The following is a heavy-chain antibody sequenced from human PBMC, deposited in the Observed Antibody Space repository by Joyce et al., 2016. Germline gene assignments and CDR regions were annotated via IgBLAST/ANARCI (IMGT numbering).Heavy chain of an antibody. CDR1: GLTLSNSG. Sequence: QVQLVESGGGVVQPGRSLRLSCAASGLTLSNSGVHWVRQAPGKGREWGAVISYDGIYKYYADSVKGRFTISRDNSKNTVFLEMNSPRTEDTAVYYCAKILTATYSSGWFLDYWGQGTLVTVSS. CDR2: ISYDGIYK. J-gene: IGHJ4*02. D-gene: IGHD6-25*01. V-gene: IGHV3-30*18. CDR3: AKILTATYSSGWFLDY.